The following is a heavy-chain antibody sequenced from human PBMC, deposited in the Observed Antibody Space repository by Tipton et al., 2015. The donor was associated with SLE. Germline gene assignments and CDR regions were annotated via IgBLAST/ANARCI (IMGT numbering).Heavy chain of an antibody. D-gene: IGHD2-2*01. CDR2: VYTSGST. CDR1: GGSFNDYY. V-gene: IGHV4-59*10. J-gene: IGHJ3*02. Sequence: LRLSCAVYGGSFNDYYWSWIRQPAGKGLEWIGRVYTSGSTNFNPSLRSRVTISRDTSKNQFSVKLSSVTAADTVIYYCARGGLGFCTSGTCYDVTDIWGQGTMVTVSS. CDR3: ARGGLGFCTSGTCYDVTDI.